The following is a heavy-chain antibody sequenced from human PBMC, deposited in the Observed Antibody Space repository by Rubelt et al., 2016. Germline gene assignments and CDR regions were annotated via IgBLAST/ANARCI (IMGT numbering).Heavy chain of an antibody. CDR2: IFSNGEE. CDR3: ARVVGSCSDGTCYQDYFDD. Sequence: LVKPTETLTLTCTVSGFSLNNARMGVGWIRQPPGRALEWLAHIFSNGEESYSTSLESRLTISKDTSKSQVVLTMTNMDPVDTATYYCARVVGSCSDGTCYQDYFDDWGQGTLVTVSS. D-gene: IGHD2-15*01. CDR1: GFSLNNARMG. J-gene: IGHJ4*02. V-gene: IGHV2-26*01.